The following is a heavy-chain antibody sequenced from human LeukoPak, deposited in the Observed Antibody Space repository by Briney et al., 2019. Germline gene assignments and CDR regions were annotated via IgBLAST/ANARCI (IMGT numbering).Heavy chain of an antibody. CDR2: IYHSGST. D-gene: IGHD6-19*01. CDR1: GYSISSGYY. J-gene: IGHJ4*02. V-gene: IGHV4-38-2*02. Sequence: SETLSLTCTVSGYSISSGYYWGWIRQPPGKGLEWIGSIYHSGSTYYNPSLKSRVTISVDTSKNQFSLKLSSVTAADTAVYYCAREYSSGWYLLDYWGQGTLVTVSS. CDR3: AREYSSGWYLLDY.